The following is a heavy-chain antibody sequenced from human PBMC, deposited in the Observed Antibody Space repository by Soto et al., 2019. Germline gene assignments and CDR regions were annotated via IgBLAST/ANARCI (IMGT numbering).Heavy chain of an antibody. Sequence: VGSLRLSCASSVFTLSSYTMNCVRHAPGKWPEWVSYISSGSNKIYYADSVKGRFTISADNAKNSLYLQMDSLRDEDTAVYYCARNQYRYAYDYWGQGTPVTVSS. CDR3: ARNQYRYAYDY. CDR2: ISSGSNKI. J-gene: IGHJ4*02. V-gene: IGHV3-48*02. D-gene: IGHD3-16*01. CDR1: VFTLSSYT.